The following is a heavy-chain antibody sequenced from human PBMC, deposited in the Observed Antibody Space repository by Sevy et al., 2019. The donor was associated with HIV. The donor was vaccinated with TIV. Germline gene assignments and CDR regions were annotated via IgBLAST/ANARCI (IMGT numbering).Heavy chain of an antibody. CDR2: ISGTGDHT. CDR3: AKKMGRGSGMAFLVDY. Sequence: GESLKISCAASGFTFSSFAMGWVRQAPGKGLDWISVISGTGDHTYYADSVKGRFTISRDNSKNTLFLQMNSLRAEDTAIFYCAKKMGRGSGMAFLVDYWGQGTLVTVSS. V-gene: IGHV3-23*01. J-gene: IGHJ4*02. D-gene: IGHD2-8*01. CDR1: GFTFSSFA.